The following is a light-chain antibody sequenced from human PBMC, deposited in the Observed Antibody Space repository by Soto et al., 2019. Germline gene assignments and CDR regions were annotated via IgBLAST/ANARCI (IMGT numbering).Light chain of an antibody. CDR1: SSNIGPSYA. CDR2: DNN. Sequence: QSVMTQPPSVSGAPGQSVTISCTGSSSNIGPSYAVHWYQHLPGTAPKLLIYDNNRRPSGVPDRFSASKSGTSASLVITGLQAEEEAEYYCQSYDSSRLYIVCGGGTKLTVL. V-gene: IGLV1-40*01. CDR3: QSYDSSRLYIV. J-gene: IGLJ2*01.